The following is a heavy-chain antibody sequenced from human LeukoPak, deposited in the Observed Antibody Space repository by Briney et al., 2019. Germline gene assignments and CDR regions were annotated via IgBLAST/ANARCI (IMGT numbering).Heavy chain of an antibody. CDR1: GGSISSYY. V-gene: IGHV4-59*01. CDR3: ARGRRRGILTGNRGMDV. J-gene: IGHJ6*02. CDR2: IYYSGST. D-gene: IGHD3-9*01. Sequence: SETLSLTCTVSGGSISSYYWSWIRQPPGKGLEWIGYIYYSGSTNYNPSLKSRVTISVDTSKNQFSLKLSSVTAADTAVYYCARGRRRGILTGNRGMDVWGQGTTVTVSS.